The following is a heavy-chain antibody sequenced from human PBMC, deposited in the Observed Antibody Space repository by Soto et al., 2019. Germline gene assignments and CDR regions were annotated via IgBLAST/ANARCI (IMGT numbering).Heavy chain of an antibody. D-gene: IGHD2-2*01. V-gene: IGHV3-30*18. CDR3: AKLEMWADIVVVPAAIWEEFDY. J-gene: IGHJ4*02. CDR2: ISYDGSNK. CDR1: GFTFSSYG. Sequence: GGSLRLSCAASGFTFSSYGMHWVRQAPGKGLEWVAVISYDGSNKYYADSVKGRFTISRDNSKNTLYLQMNSLRAEDTAVYYCAKLEMWADIVVVPAAIWEEFDYWGQGTLVTVSS.